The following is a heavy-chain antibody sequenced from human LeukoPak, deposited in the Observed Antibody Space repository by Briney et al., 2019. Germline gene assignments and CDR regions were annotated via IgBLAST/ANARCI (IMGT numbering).Heavy chain of an antibody. V-gene: IGHV3-21*01. Sequence: GGSLRLSCAASGFTFSGDSMNWVRQAPGKGLEWVSSISRRSDFIFYADSVKGRFTVSRDNAKSSLYLQMNSLRAEDTAVYYCARDYCSGATCYPLDSWGQGTLVTVSS. CDR3: ARDYCSGATCYPLDS. CDR1: GFTFSGDS. D-gene: IGHD2-15*01. CDR2: ISRRSDFI. J-gene: IGHJ4*02.